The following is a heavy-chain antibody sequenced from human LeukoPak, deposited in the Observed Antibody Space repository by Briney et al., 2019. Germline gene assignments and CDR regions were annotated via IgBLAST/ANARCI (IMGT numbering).Heavy chain of an antibody. CDR2: ISRSGSTI. Sequence: PGGSLRLSCAASGFTFSSYEMNWVRQAPGKGLEWVSYISRSGSTIYYADSVKGRFTISRDNAKNSLYLQMNSLRAEDTAVYYCARVGPRIVASNWGQGTLVTVSS. CDR3: ARVGPRIVASN. D-gene: IGHD5-12*01. J-gene: IGHJ4*02. V-gene: IGHV3-48*03. CDR1: GFTFSSYE.